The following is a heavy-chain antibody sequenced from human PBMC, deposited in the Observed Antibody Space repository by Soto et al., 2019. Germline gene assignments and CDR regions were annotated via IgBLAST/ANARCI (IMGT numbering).Heavy chain of an antibody. V-gene: IGHV2-5*02. CDR3: AHAGDYDLLSFDH. CDR1: GFSLTTTHMG. J-gene: IGHJ4*02. Sequence: QITLKESGPPLVRPAQTLTLTCAFSGFSLTTTHMGVAWIRQPPGKALEWLARIYWDDDKRYSPSLKNRLAISKDTSRNRVVLTITNMNPEDTGTYFCAHAGDYDLLSFDHWGPGTLVTVSS. D-gene: IGHD4-17*01. CDR2: IYWDDDK.